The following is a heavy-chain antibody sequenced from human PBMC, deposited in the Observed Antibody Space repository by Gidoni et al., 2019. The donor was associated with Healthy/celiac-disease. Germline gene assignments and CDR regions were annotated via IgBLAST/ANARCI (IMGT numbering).Heavy chain of an antibody. Sequence: QVQLVQSGAEVKKPGASVKVSCKASGYTCTGYKMHWVRQAPGQVLEWMGWITPHSGGTHSAQKFQGRVTMTRDTSISTAYMELSRLGSDDTAVYYCARPSLGYCSSTSCYRENWFDPWGQGTLVTVSS. V-gene: IGHV1-2*02. CDR3: ARPSLGYCSSTSCYRENWFDP. CDR1: GYTCTGYK. CDR2: ITPHSGGT. J-gene: IGHJ5*02. D-gene: IGHD2-2*02.